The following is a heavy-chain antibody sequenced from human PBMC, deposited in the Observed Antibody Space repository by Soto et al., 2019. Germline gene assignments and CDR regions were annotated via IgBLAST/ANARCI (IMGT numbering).Heavy chain of an antibody. J-gene: IGHJ4*02. CDR1: GFTFSSYR. Sequence: QAQLVESGGGVVQPGRSLRLSCAASGFTFSSYRMHWVRQAPGTGLEWVGFISYDGGLQHYADSVKGRFTISRDNSKNMVLLQMNSLRADDTAVYYCVSDRGYGHASVPYSWGQGTLVSVSS. CDR3: VSDRGYGHASVPYS. CDR2: ISYDGGLQ. D-gene: IGHD5-18*01. V-gene: IGHV3-30*03.